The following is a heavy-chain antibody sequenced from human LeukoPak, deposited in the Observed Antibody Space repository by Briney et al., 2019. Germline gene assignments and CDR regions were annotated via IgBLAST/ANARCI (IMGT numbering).Heavy chain of an antibody. V-gene: IGHV3-64D*06. CDR1: GFTFSSYA. D-gene: IGHD3-16*02. CDR2: ISSNGGST. Sequence: GGSLRLSCSASGFTFSSYAMHWVRQAPGKGLEYASAISSNGGSTYYADSVKGRFTISRDNSKNTLYLQMSSLRAEDTAVYYCVKDGSDWGYDYVWGSYRIFFDYWGQGTLVTVSS. CDR3: VKDGSDWGYDYVWGSYRIFFDY. J-gene: IGHJ4*02.